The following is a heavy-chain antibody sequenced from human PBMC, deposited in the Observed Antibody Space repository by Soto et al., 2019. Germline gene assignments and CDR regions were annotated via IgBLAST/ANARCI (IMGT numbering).Heavy chain of an antibody. J-gene: IGHJ4*02. V-gene: IGHV3-11*06. CDR3: ARRTSGWHYYDY. CDR1: GFNFSDHY. CDR2: ISGSSRYT. D-gene: IGHD6-19*01. Sequence: QVQLVESGGGLVKPGGSLRLSCAASGFNFSDHYMNWIRQAPGKGLEWVSYISGSSRYTNFADSVKGRFTISRDNAKNSLYLQMNSLRAEDTAVYYCARRTSGWHYYDYWGQGTPVTVSS.